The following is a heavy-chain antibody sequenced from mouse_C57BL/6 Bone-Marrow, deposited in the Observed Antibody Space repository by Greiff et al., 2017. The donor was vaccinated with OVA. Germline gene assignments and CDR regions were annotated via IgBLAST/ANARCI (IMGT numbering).Heavy chain of an antibody. CDR3: ARLPYYYGSILYYYAMDY. D-gene: IGHD1-1*01. CDR1: GYTFTSYT. CDR2: INPSSGYT. Sequence: VKLMESGAELARPGASVKMSCKASGYTFTSYTMHWVKQRPGQGLEWIGYINPSSGYTKYNQKFKDKATLTADKSSSTAYMQLSSLTSEDSAVYYCARLPYYYGSILYYYAMDYWGQGTSVTVSS. V-gene: IGHV1-4*01. J-gene: IGHJ4*01.